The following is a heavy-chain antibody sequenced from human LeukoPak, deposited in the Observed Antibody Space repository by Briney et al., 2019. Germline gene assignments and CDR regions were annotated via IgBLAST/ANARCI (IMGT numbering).Heavy chain of an antibody. CDR3: AATGRDYYDSSGYSSFDY. D-gene: IGHD3-22*01. V-gene: IGHV1-58*02. CDR1: GFTFTSSA. Sequence: SVKVSCKASGFTFTSSAMQWVRQARGQRLEWIGWIVVGSGNTNYAQKFQERVTITRDMSTSTAYMELSSLRSEDTAVYYCAATGRDYYDSSGYSSFDYWGQGTLVTVSS. J-gene: IGHJ4*02. CDR2: IVVGSGNT.